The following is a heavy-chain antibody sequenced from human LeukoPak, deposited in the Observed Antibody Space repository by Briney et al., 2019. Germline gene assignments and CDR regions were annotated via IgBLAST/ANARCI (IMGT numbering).Heavy chain of an antibody. CDR1: GFTVNNYY. J-gene: IGHJ4*02. D-gene: IGHD1-26*01. CDR3: ARMFGGNYYGYYFDY. V-gene: IGHV3-53*01. Sequence: PGGSLRLSCAASGFTVNNYYMTWVRQAPGKGLECVSMLYSGGMTYYADSVKGRFTISTDTSKNTVNLQMNSLRAEDTAIYYCARMFGGNYYGYYFDYWGQGSMLTVSS. CDR2: LYSGGMT.